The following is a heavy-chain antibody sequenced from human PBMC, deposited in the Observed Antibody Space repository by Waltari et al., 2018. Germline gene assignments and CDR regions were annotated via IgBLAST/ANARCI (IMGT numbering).Heavy chain of an antibody. CDR3: ARRGRFLEWLLTPGGTDAFDI. CDR2: IYHSGST. D-gene: IGHD3-3*01. CDR1: GYSISSGYY. V-gene: IGHV4-38-2*01. Sequence: QVQLQESGPGLVKPSETLSLTCAVSGYSISSGYYWGWIRQPPGPGLGWIGSIYHSGSTYYNPSLKSRVTISVDTSKNQFSLKLSSVTAADTAVYYCARRGRFLEWLLTPGGTDAFDIWGQGTMVTVSS. J-gene: IGHJ3*02.